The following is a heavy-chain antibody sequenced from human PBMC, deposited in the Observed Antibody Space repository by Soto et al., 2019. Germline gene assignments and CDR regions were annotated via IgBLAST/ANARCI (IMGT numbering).Heavy chain of an antibody. CDR1: SYVIESGHY. Sequence: SETLSLTCVVSSYVIESGHYWGWVRQPPGKGLEWVGSMYDSGTTYYNPSLRSRVTISADTSKNQFSLSLTSVTAADTAVYYCARSPQYYTPGSSPLECWGPGTMVTVS. CDR2: MYDSGTT. CDR3: ARSPQYYTPGSSPLEC. V-gene: IGHV4-38-2*01. J-gene: IGHJ3*01. D-gene: IGHD3-3*01.